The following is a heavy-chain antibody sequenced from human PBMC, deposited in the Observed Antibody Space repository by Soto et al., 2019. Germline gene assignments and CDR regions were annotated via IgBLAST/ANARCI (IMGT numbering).Heavy chain of an antibody. Sequence: PGGSLRLSCVASGLTVSHNYMAWVRQAPEMGLEWVSILYTEGTTYYADSVKGRFTISRDSFKNTLFLQMDSLRAEDTAVYYCVRPRPSGENYDMDVWGQGTTVTVAS. V-gene: IGHV3-53*01. J-gene: IGHJ6*01. CDR1: GLTVSHNY. CDR2: LYTEGTT. D-gene: IGHD3-16*01. CDR3: VRPRPSGENYDMDV.